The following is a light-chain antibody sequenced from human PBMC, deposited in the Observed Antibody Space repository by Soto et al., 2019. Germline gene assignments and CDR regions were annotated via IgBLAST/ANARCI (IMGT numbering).Light chain of an antibody. J-gene: IGLJ2*01. Sequence: QSVLTQPPSTSATPGHRVTISCSGSSSNIGRHFVYWYHHLPGTAPKLLIYSNNQQPSWVPYRFSGSKSGTSASLAISGLRSDDEADYYCAAWDDSLSGPVFGGGTKLTVL. CDR1: SSNIGRHF. CDR2: SNN. V-gene: IGLV1-47*02. CDR3: AAWDDSLSGPV.